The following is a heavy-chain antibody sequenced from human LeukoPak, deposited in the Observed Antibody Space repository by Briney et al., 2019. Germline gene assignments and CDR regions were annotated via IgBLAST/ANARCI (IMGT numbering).Heavy chain of an antibody. Sequence: SETLSLTCTVSGYSISTGYYWGWIRQPPGKGLEWIGSIYYSGSTYYNPSLKSRVTISVDTSKNQFSLKLSSVTAADTAVYYCASLGSIAARPDWGQGTLVTVSS. D-gene: IGHD6-6*01. V-gene: IGHV4-38-2*02. J-gene: IGHJ4*02. CDR1: GYSISTGYY. CDR3: ASLGSIAARPD. CDR2: IYYSGST.